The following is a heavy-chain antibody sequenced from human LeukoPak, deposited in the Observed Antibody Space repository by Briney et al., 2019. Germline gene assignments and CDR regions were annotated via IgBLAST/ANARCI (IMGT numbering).Heavy chain of an antibody. V-gene: IGHV3-7*01. CDR1: GFTFSSYW. D-gene: IGHD5-12*01. CDR2: IKQDGSEK. CDR3: AREARRYSGWPEAFDI. Sequence: GGSLRLSCAASGFTFSSYWMSWVRQAPGKGPEWVANIKQDGSEKYYVDSVKGRFTISRDNAKNSLYLQMNSLRAEDTAVYYCAREARRYSGWPEAFDIWGQGTMVTVSS. J-gene: IGHJ3*02.